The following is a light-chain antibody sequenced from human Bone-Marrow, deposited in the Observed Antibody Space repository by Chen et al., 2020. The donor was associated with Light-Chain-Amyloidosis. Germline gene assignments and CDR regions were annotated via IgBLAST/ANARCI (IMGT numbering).Light chain of an antibody. V-gene: IGLV3-25*03. J-gene: IGLJ2*01. CDR1: DLPTKY. CDR2: RDT. CDR3: QSADSSGTYEVI. Sequence: SYELTQPPSVSVSPGQTARITCFGDDLPTKYAYWYQQKPGQAPVLVIHRDTERPSGSSERFSGSSSGTTATLTIRGVQAEDEADYHWQSADSSGTYEVIFGGGTKLTGL.